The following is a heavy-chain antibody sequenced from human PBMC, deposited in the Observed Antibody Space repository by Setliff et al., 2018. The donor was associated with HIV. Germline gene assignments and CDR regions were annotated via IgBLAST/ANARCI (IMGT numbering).Heavy chain of an antibody. CDR1: GFSFSTHD. Sequence: PGGSLRLSCAASGFSFSTHDMNWVRQAPGKGLEWISYITSDGSVKYYADSVKGRFSVSRDDSKSVAYLQMNSLTSEDTAVYYCTRVFYSFWKGYFKYWYFDLWGRGTLVTVSS. V-gene: IGHV3-48*03. D-gene: IGHD3-3*01. CDR2: ITSDGSVK. CDR3: TRVFYSFWKGYFKYWYFDL. J-gene: IGHJ2*01.